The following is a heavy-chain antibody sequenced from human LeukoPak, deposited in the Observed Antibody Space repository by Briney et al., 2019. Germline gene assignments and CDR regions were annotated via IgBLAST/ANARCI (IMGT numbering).Heavy chain of an antibody. Sequence: SETLSLTCTVSGGSISSSSYYWGWIRQPPGKGLEWIGGIYYSGSTYYNPSLKSRVTISVDTSKNQFSLKLCSVTAADTAVYYCATRPYGSGSYYNGAYYFDYWGQGTLVTVSS. J-gene: IGHJ4*02. CDR1: GGSISSSSYY. CDR3: ATRPYGSGSYYNGAYYFDY. V-gene: IGHV4-39*01. CDR2: IYYSGST. D-gene: IGHD3-10*01.